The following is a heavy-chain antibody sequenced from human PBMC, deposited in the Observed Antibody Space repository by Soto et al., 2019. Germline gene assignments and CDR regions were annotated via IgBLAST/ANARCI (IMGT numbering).Heavy chain of an antibody. Sequence: QVQLQESGPGLVKPSETLSLTCTVSGDSISGSSWSWIRQPPGKGLEWIAYMYFSGSTNYNPSLNVRXTXVVDTSKNQFSLKLSSVTAADTAVYYCARGSGWYFHWGQGTLVTVSS. J-gene: IGHJ4*02. D-gene: IGHD6-19*01. CDR2: MYFSGST. CDR3: ARGSGWYFH. V-gene: IGHV4-59*01. CDR1: GDSISGSS.